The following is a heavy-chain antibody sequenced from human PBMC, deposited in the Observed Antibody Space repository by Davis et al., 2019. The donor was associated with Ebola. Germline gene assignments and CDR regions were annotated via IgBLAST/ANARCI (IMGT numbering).Heavy chain of an antibody. V-gene: IGHV3-21*04. D-gene: IGHD5-12*01. CDR1: GFTFSTYS. CDR3: ARDWPTIGSPFDY. CDR2: ISSDSDYI. J-gene: IGHJ4*02. Sequence: GGSLRLSCAASGFTFSTYSMSWVRQAPGKGLEWVSSISSDSDYIYYADSAKGRFTISRDNAKNSLYLQMNSLRAEDTAVYYCARDWPTIGSPFDYWGQGTLVTVSS.